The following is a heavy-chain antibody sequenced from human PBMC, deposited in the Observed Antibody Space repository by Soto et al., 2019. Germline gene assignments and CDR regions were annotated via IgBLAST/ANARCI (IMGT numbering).Heavy chain of an antibody. CDR2: INHSGST. V-gene: IGHV4-34*01. D-gene: IGHD6-6*01. Sequence: SETLSLTCAVDGGSFSCYYWRGIRQTPGKGLEWIGEINHSGSTNYNPSLKSRVTISVDTSKNQFSLKLSSVTAADTAVYYCAKDPEYRTSSLRNYFEYWGQGNPVTVSS. J-gene: IGHJ4*02. CDR3: AKDPEYRTSSLRNYFEY. CDR1: GGSFSCYY.